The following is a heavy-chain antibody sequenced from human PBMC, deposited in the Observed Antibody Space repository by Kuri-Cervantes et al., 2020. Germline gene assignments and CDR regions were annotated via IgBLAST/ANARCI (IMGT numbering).Heavy chain of an antibody. J-gene: IGHJ4*02. CDR2: ISSSGSTI. CDR1: GFTFSDYY. CDR3: AKDTYSGYDWVFDY. Sequence: GESLKISCAASGFTFSDYYMSWIRQAPGKGLEWVSYISSSGSTIYYADSVKGRFTISRDNAKNSLYLQMNSLRAEDTALYYCAKDTYSGYDWVFDYWGQGTLVTVSS. V-gene: IGHV3-11*01. D-gene: IGHD5-12*01.